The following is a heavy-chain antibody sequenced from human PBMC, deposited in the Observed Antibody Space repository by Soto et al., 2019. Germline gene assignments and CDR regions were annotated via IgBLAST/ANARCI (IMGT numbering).Heavy chain of an antibody. Sequence: QLQLQESGPGLVKPSETLSLTCTVSGGSISSSSYYWGWIRQPPGKGLEWIGSIYYSGSTYYNPSLKSRVTISVDTSKNQFSLKLSSVTAADTAVYYCARHQYSGYDSPGRLKLNWFDPWGQGTLVTVSS. J-gene: IGHJ5*02. CDR3: ARHQYSGYDSPGRLKLNWFDP. CDR2: IYYSGST. CDR1: GGSISSSSYY. V-gene: IGHV4-39*01. D-gene: IGHD5-12*01.